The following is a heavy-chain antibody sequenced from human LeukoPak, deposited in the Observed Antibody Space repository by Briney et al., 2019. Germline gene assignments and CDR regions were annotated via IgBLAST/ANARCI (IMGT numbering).Heavy chain of an antibody. CDR1: GGTFSSYA. CDR2: IIPIFGTA. CDR3: ARIYFDSSGYYQGYFDY. Sequence: ASVKVSCKASGGTFSSYAISWVRQAPGQGLEWMGRIIPIFGTANYAQKFQGRVTITTDESTSTAYIELSSRRSEAPAVYYCARIYFDSSGYYQGYFDYWGQGTLVTVSS. D-gene: IGHD3-22*01. V-gene: IGHV1-69*05. J-gene: IGHJ4*02.